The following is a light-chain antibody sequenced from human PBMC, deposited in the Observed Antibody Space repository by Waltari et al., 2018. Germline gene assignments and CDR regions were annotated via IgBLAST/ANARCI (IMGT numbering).Light chain of an antibody. J-gene: IGLJ2*01. CDR3: QSFDSSLSASV. CDR1: SSNFGAGYD. V-gene: IGLV1-40*01. CDR2: GNT. Sequence: QSVLPHPPSMSRAPGQKVTIPCTGGSSNFGAGYDAHAYQQCPGTSPKLLIFGNTNRPSGVPGRFSGSRSGTSASLAIAGLQSEDEAVYYCQSFDSSLSASVFGGGTKLTVL.